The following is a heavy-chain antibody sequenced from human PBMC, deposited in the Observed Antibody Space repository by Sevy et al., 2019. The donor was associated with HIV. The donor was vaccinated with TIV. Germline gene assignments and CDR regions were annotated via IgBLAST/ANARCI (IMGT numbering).Heavy chain of an antibody. CDR1: GYTFTSYG. CDR2: IGPYNGNT. V-gene: IGHV1-18*01. D-gene: IGHD5-18*01. CDR3: ARDTEYSYGPRAAFDI. Sequence: ASVKVSCKASGYTFTSYGISWVRQAPGQGLEWMGWIGPYNGNTNYAQKIQGRVTMTTDTSTNTAYMELRSLRSDDTAVYYCARDTEYSYGPRAAFDIWGQGTMVTVS. J-gene: IGHJ3*02.